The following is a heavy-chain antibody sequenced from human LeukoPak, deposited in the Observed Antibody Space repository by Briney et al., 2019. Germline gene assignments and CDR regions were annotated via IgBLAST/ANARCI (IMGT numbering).Heavy chain of an antibody. J-gene: IGHJ3*02. CDR2: IYHSGST. Sequence: SETLSLTCAVSGYSISSGYYWGWIRQPPGKGLEWIGSIYHSGSTYYNPSLESRVTISVDTSKNQFSLKLSSVTAADTAVYYCARLRIDAFDIWGQGTMVTVSS. CDR1: GYSISSGYY. V-gene: IGHV4-38-2*01. CDR3: ARLRIDAFDI.